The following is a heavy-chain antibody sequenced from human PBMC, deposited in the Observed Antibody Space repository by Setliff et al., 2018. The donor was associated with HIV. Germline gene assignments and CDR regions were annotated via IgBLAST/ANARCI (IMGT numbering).Heavy chain of an antibody. CDR1: GGSFSTYY. CDR2: IKHTGVT. CDR3: ASFDLSTTSSAD. Sequence: PSETLSLTCAVYGGSFSTYYWTWIRQPPGRGLEWIGEIKHTGVTNYNPSLKSRVSMSVDVSTNQFSLRLYSVTAADTAVYYCASFDLSTTSSADWGQGALVTVSS. V-gene: IGHV4-34*10. J-gene: IGHJ1*01. D-gene: IGHD6-6*01.